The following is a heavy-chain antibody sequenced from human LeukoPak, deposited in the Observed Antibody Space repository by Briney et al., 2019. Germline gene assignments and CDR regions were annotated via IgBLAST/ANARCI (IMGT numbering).Heavy chain of an antibody. CDR2: INPNSGGT. CDR1: GYTFTDYY. J-gene: IGHJ4*02. V-gene: IGHV1-2*04. Sequence: ASVKVSCKASGYTFTDYYMHWVRLAPGQGLEWMGWINPNSGGTNYVQKFQGWVTVTRDTSINTAYMELSRLTSDDTAVYYYARANFLYCSSTSCLFDYWGQGTLVTVSS. D-gene: IGHD2-2*01. CDR3: ARANFLYCSSTSCLFDY.